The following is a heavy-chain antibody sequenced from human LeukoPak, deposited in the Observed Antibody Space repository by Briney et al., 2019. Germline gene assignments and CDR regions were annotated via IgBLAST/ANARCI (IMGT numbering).Heavy chain of an antibody. V-gene: IGHV3-30-3*01. CDR1: GFTFSSYA. Sequence: PGGSLRLSCAASGFTFSSYAMHWVRQAPGKGLEWVAVISYDGSNKYYADSVKGRFTISRDNSKNALYLQLNSLRVEDTAVYYCASGSYYYDSSGYYNDFDYWGQGTLVTVSS. CDR3: ASGSYYYDSSGYYNDFDY. D-gene: IGHD3-22*01. J-gene: IGHJ4*02. CDR2: ISYDGSNK.